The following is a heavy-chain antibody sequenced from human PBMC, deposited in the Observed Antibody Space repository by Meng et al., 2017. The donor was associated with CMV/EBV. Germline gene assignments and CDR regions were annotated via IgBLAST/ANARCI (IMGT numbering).Heavy chain of an antibody. CDR3: AREGGYDFWSGYYFGGEYYGMDV. Sequence: GESLRLSCAASGFTFSSYAMSWVRQAPGKGLEWVSSISSSSNFIYYADSVKGRFTISRDNAKNSLYLQVNSLRAGDTAVYYCAREGGYDFWSGYYFGGEYYGMDVWGQGTTVTVSS. J-gene: IGHJ6*02. D-gene: IGHD3-3*01. CDR2: ISSSSNFI. CDR1: GFTFSSYA. V-gene: IGHV3-21*01.